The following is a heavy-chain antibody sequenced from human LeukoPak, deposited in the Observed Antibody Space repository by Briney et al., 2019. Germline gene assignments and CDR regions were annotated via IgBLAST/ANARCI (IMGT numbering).Heavy chain of an antibody. V-gene: IGHV3-7*02. CDR2: INEDGSEK. Sequence: WGALRTSCAAPGFTFWKLLVKLGPQAPGKRLGWGGKINEDGSEKNYVDSVKGRFTTSRDNARNSLSLQMNNLRSEDTAVYYCATYKNQPHTQFFDFWGQGALVTVSA. CDR1: GFTFWKLL. J-gene: IGHJ4*02. D-gene: IGHD5-24*01. CDR3: ATYKNQPHTQFFDF.